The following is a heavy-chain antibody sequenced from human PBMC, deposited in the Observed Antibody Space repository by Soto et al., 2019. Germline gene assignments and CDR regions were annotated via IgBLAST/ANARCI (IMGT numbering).Heavy chain of an antibody. CDR3: AKGYYGSSGSQDY. V-gene: IGHV3-23*01. Sequence: SLRPSCAASGFTFSSYAMSWDRQAPGKAPEWVSANSVSAGRTYYADSVKGRFTISRDNSKNTLYLQINSLRADDTAVYYCAKGYYGSSGSQDYWGQGTLVTVSS. CDR1: GFTFSSYA. J-gene: IGHJ4*02. CDR2: NSVSAGRT. D-gene: IGHD3-22*01.